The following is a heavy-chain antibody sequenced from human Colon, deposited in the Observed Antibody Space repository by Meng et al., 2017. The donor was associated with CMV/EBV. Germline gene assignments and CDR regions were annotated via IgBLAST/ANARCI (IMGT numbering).Heavy chain of an antibody. CDR3: ARDPGSGPAY. Sequence: TCTVSGGSISSGGYDWSWIRQHPGKGLEWIGYIYYSGSTYYNPSLKSRVTISLDTSKNQFSLKLSSVTAADTAVYYCARDPGSGPAYWGQGTLVTVSS. J-gene: IGHJ4*02. CDR2: IYYSGST. CDR1: GGSISSGGYD. D-gene: IGHD2-15*01. V-gene: IGHV4-31*03.